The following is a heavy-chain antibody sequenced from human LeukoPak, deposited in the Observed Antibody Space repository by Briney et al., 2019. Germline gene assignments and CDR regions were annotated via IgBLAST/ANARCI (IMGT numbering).Heavy chain of an antibody. CDR1: GYTFTNYG. CDR3: ARTGPDYYGSGSSPLHYYGMDF. V-gene: IGHV1-18*04. D-gene: IGHD3-10*01. Sequence: ASVKVSCKASGYTFTNYGISWVRQAPGQGLEWMMWVNVYNGKREYAQKFQGRVTLTTDTSTTTAYMELRSLRFDDTAVYYCARTGPDYYGSGSSPLHYYGMDFWGQGTTVTVAS. J-gene: IGHJ6*02. CDR2: VNVYNGKR.